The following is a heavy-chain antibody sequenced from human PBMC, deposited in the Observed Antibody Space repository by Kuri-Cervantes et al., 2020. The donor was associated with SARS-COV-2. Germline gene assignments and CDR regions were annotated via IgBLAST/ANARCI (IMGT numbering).Heavy chain of an antibody. CDR3: AREPREYYDFWSGYPHYFDY. CDR2: IKQDGSEK. J-gene: IGHJ4*02. V-gene: IGHV3-7*01. Sequence: GESLKISCAASGFTFSSYWMSWVRQAPGKGLEWVANIKQDGSEKYYVDSVKGRFTISRDNAKNSLYLQMNSLRAEDTAVYYCAREPREYYDFWSGYPHYFDYWGQGTLVTVSS. CDR1: GFTFSSYW. D-gene: IGHD3-3*01.